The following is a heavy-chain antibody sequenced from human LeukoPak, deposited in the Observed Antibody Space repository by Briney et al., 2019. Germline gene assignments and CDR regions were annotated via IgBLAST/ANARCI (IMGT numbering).Heavy chain of an antibody. J-gene: IGHJ5*02. D-gene: IGHD6-6*01. CDR2: ISSNSKST. Sequence: GGSLRLSRAASGFSLSSHSMNWVRQAPGNGLEWGSSISSNSKSTYYADSVKGRFTISRDNANNSLFLQMNSLRAEDTAVYYCAKSLAASVDWFDPWGQGTLVTVSS. V-gene: IGHV3-21*01. CDR3: AKSLAASVDWFDP. CDR1: GFSLSSHS.